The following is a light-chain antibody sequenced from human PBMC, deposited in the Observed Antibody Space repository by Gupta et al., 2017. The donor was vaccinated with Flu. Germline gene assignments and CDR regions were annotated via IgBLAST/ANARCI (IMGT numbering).Light chain of an antibody. CDR1: NLGNYF. CDR2: QDS. V-gene: IGLV3-1*01. CDR3: QTWDSSSGV. Sequence: CSGHNLGNYFVSWYQLRPGQSPALVIYQDSKRPSGIPERFSGSNSGNTATLTISGTKAMDEADFYCQTWDSSSGVFGGGTTLTVL. J-gene: IGLJ3*02.